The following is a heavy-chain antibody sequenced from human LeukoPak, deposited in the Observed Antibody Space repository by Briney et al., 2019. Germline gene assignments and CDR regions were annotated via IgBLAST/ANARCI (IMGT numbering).Heavy chain of an antibody. D-gene: IGHD5-12*01. Sequence: PGGSLRLSCAASGFTFSDYYMSWIRQAPGKGLEWVSYISSSGSTIYYADSVKGRFTISRDNAKNSLYLQINSLRAEGTAVYYCASSEGYSGYDPPLNWGQGTLVTVSS. CDR3: ASSEGYSGYDPPLN. V-gene: IGHV3-11*04. J-gene: IGHJ4*02. CDR1: GFTFSDYY. CDR2: ISSSGSTI.